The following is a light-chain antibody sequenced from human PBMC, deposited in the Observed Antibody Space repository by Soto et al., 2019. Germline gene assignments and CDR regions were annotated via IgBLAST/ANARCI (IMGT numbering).Light chain of an antibody. J-gene: IGKJ2*01. Sequence: EIVVTQSPGTLSLSPGEIATISCRASRSMSSRSLAWYQQKRGQAPRLLIYSAFSRATGIPDRFSSSGSETDFTLTISRLEPEDFAVYYCQQYGYSPNTFGKGTKLEIK. V-gene: IGKV3-20*01. CDR2: SAF. CDR3: QQYGYSPNT. CDR1: RSMSSRS.